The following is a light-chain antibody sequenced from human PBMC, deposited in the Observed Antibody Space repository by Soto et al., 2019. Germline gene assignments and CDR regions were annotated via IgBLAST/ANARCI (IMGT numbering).Light chain of an antibody. J-gene: IGKJ1*01. V-gene: IGKV3-15*01. CDR2: GAS. CDR3: QQYNNWPPWT. CDR1: QSVSNN. Sequence: EIVMTQSPATLSVSPGERATLSCRASQSVSNNLAWYQQKPGQAPRLLIYGASTRATGIPARFSGSGSGTESTLTLSSLQSEDFAVYYCQQYNNWPPWTFGQGTKVEIK.